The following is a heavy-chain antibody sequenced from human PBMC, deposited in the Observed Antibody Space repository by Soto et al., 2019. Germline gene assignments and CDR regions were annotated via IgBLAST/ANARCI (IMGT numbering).Heavy chain of an antibody. J-gene: IGHJ6*02. V-gene: IGHV3-48*02. Sequence: GGSLRLSCAASGFPFSSYSMNWVRQAPGKGLEWVSYISSSSSTIYYADSVKGRFTISRDNAKNSLYLQMNSLRDEDTAVYYCARDSSGYYELYYYYGMDVWGQGTTVTVSS. CDR1: GFPFSSYS. CDR2: ISSSSSTI. CDR3: ARDSSGYYELYYYYGMDV. D-gene: IGHD3-22*01.